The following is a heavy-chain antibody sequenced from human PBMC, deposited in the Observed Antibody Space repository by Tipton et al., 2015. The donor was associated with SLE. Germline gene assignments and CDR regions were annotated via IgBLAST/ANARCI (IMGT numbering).Heavy chain of an antibody. CDR3: AREVSSVVRGVIRY. J-gene: IGHJ4*02. CDR2: IYSGGST. V-gene: IGHV3-53*01. D-gene: IGHD3-10*01. Sequence: SLRLSCAASGFTVSSNYMSWVRQAPGKGLEWVSVIYSGGSTYYADSLKGRFTISRDNAKNSLYLQMNSLRTEDTAVYYCAREVSSVVRGVIRYWGQGTLVTVSS. CDR1: GFTVSSNY.